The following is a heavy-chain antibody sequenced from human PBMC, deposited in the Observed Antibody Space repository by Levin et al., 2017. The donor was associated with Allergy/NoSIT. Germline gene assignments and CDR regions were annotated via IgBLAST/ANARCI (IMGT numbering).Heavy chain of an antibody. J-gene: IGHJ6*02. CDR2: VWFDGSHK. D-gene: IGHD3-3*02. CDR1: GFTFNNYG. CDR3: ARVPVTGGPYWHYFGMDF. Sequence: RPGGSLRLSCAASGFTFNNYGMHWVRQAPGKGLEWVALVWFDGSHKFYAESVKGRFTISRDNSKDTVSLEMNSLRVDDTAIYYCARVPVTGGPYWHYFGMDFWGQGTTVTVSS. V-gene: IGHV3-33*01.